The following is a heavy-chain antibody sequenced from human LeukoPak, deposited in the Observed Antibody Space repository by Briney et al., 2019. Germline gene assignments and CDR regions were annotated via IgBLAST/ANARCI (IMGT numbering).Heavy chain of an antibody. Sequence: PGGSLRLSCAASGFTFSSYAMSWVRQAPGKGLEWVSAISGSGGSTYYADSVKGRFTISRDNSKNTLYLQMNSLRAEDTAVYYCAKAAEVLLGFGEPGGYYFDYWGQGTLVTVSS. CDR1: GFTFSSYA. V-gene: IGHV3-23*01. D-gene: IGHD3-10*01. CDR3: AKAAEVLLGFGEPGGYYFDY. J-gene: IGHJ4*02. CDR2: ISGSGGST.